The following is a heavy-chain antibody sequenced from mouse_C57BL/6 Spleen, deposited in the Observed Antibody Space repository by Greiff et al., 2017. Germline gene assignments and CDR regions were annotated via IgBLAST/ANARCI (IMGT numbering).Heavy chain of an antibody. V-gene: IGHV1-22*01. Sequence: EVQLQQSGPELVKPGASVKMSCKASGYTFTDYNMHWVKQSHGKSLEWIGYINPHNGGTSYNQKFKGKATLTVNTSSSTAYMGLRSLTSEDSAVYYCARDYGSSYCAVGYWGQGTSVTVSS. D-gene: IGHD1-1*01. J-gene: IGHJ4*01. CDR3: ARDYGSSYCAVGY. CDR1: GYTFTDYN. CDR2: INPHNGGT.